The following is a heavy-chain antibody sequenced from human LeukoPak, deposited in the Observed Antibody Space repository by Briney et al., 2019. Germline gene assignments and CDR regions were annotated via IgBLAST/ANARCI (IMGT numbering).Heavy chain of an antibody. CDR2: MNPNSGNT. Sequence: GASVKVSCKASGYTFTSYDINWVRQATGQGLEWMGWMNPNSGNTGYAQKFQGRVTMTRNTSISTAYMELSGLRSEDTAVYYCARNRYNWNDEGGIDPWGQGTLVTVSS. CDR1: GYTFTSYD. V-gene: IGHV1-8*01. D-gene: IGHD1-1*01. CDR3: ARNRYNWNDEGGIDP. J-gene: IGHJ5*02.